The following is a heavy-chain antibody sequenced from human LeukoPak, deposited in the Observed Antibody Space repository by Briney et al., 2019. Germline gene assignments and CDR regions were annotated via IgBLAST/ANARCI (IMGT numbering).Heavy chain of an antibody. Sequence: SETLSLTCTVSGGSISSYYWSWIRQPAGKGLEWIGRIYTSGSTNYNPSLKSRVNMSVDTSKNQFSLKLSSVTAADTAVYYCARDSHYDILTGYFHFDYWGQGTLVTVSS. CDR3: ARDSHYDILTGYFHFDY. CDR2: IYTSGST. CDR1: GGSISSYY. J-gene: IGHJ4*02. D-gene: IGHD3-9*01. V-gene: IGHV4-4*07.